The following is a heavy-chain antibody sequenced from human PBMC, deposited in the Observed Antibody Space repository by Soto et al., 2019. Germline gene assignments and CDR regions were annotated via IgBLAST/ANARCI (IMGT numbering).Heavy chain of an antibody. D-gene: IGHD1-26*01. Sequence: PGESLKISCAASGFTFSSYSMNWVRQAPGKGLEWVSSISSSSSYIYYADSVKGRFTISRDNAKNSLYLQMNSLRAEDTAVYYCASSAGSGSYYYYYGMDVWGQGTTVTVSS. CDR3: ASSAGSGSYYYYYGMDV. CDR2: ISSSSSYI. V-gene: IGHV3-21*01. CDR1: GFTFSSYS. J-gene: IGHJ6*02.